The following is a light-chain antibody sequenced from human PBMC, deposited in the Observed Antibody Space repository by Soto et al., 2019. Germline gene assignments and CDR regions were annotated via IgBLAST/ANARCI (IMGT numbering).Light chain of an antibody. V-gene: IGLV2-8*01. J-gene: IGLJ1*01. CDR3: SSYAGSNNFV. Sequence: QSVLTQPPSASGSPGQSVTISCTGTSSDIGAYIYVSWYQQHPGKAPKLMISEVSRRPSGVPERFSGSKSGNTASLTVSGLQAEDEAHYYCSSYAGSNNFVFGTGTKVIVL. CDR1: SSDIGAYIY. CDR2: EVS.